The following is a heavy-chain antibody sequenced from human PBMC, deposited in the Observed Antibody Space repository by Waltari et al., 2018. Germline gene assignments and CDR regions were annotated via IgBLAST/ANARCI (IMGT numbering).Heavy chain of an antibody. Sequence: QLQLQESGPGLVKPSETLSLTCTVSGGSISSSSYYWGWIRQPPGKGLEWIGSIYYSGSTYYNPSLKSRVTISVDTSKNQFSLKLSSVTAADTAVNYCARREATREDFDYWGQGTLVTVSS. V-gene: IGHV4-39*01. CDR1: GGSISSSSYY. CDR3: ARREATREDFDY. CDR2: IYYSGST. D-gene: IGHD5-12*01. J-gene: IGHJ4*02.